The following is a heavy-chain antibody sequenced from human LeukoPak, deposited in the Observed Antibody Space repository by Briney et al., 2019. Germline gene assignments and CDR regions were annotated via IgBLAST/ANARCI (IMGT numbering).Heavy chain of an antibody. V-gene: IGHV5-51*01. CDR3: ARTGTTSFGDYVGDWFDP. CDR2: IYPGDSDT. Sequence: GESLKISCKGSGYSFTSYWIGWVRQMPGKGLEWMGIIYPGDSDTRYSPSFQGQVTISADKSINTAYLQWSSLKASDTAIYYCARTGTTSFGDYVGDWFDPWGQGTLVTVSS. D-gene: IGHD4-17*01. CDR1: GYSFTSYW. J-gene: IGHJ5*02.